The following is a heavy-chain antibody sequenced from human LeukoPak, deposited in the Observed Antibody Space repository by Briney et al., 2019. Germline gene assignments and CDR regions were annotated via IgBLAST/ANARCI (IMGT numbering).Heavy chain of an antibody. CDR1: GFSVSNNY. CDR3: GGYSSLDH. D-gene: IGHD3-22*01. J-gene: IGHJ4*02. Sequence: GGSPRLSCAAPGFSVSNNYMSWVRQAPGKGLEWVSLIYSGGDKRYAASVKGRFTISRDNSKNTLYLQMDSLRVEDTAVYYCGGYSSLDHWGQGTLVTVSS. V-gene: IGHV3-53*01. CDR2: IYSGGDK.